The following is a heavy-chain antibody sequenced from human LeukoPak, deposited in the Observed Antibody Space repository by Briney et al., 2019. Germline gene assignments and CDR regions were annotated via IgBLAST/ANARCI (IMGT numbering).Heavy chain of an antibody. V-gene: IGHV4-61*02. CDR1: GGSISSGSYY. CDR2: IYTSGST. CDR3: ARAALNYDILTGLVDTVDYYYYMDV. D-gene: IGHD3-9*01. Sequence: PSETLSLTCTVSGGSISSGSYYWSWIRQPAGKGLEWIGRIYTSGSTNYNPSLKSRVTISVDTSKNQFSLKLSSVTAADTAVYYCARAALNYDILTGLVDTVDYYYYMDVWGKGTTVTISS. J-gene: IGHJ6*03.